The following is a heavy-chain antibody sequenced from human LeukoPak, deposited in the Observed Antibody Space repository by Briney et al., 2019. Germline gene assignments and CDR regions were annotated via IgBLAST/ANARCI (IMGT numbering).Heavy chain of an antibody. J-gene: IGHJ4*02. Sequence: GESLKISCEGSGYSFASYWIGWVRQMPGKGLEWMGIIYPGDSDTRYSPSFQGQVTISADKSIATAYLQWSSLKASDTAMYYCARIYSGSYLDYWGQGTLVTVSS. CDR3: ARIYSGSYLDY. D-gene: IGHD1-26*01. CDR1: GYSFASYW. V-gene: IGHV5-51*01. CDR2: IYPGDSDT.